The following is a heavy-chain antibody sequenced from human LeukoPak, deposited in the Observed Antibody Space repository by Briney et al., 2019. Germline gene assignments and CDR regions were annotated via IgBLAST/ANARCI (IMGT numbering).Heavy chain of an antibody. V-gene: IGHV1-2*02. J-gene: IGHJ4*02. CDR3: ARGWGLIWSGLTDPYYFDY. CDR1: GYTFTSYD. CDR2: INPNSGGT. D-gene: IGHD3-3*01. Sequence: GASVKVSCKASGYTFTSYDINWVRQATGQGLEWMGWINPNSGGTNYAQKFQGRVTMTRDTSISTAYMELSRLRSDDTAVYYCARGWGLIWSGLTDPYYFDYWGQGTLVTVSS.